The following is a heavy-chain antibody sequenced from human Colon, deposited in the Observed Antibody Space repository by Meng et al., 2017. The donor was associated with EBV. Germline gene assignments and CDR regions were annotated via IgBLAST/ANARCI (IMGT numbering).Heavy chain of an antibody. CDR1: GGSINSGDYY. CDR2: IYYTGST. V-gene: IGHV4-30-4*01. Sequence: QVRLQVSGPGLVKPSHTLSLTCTVSGGSINSGDYYWSWIRQPPGKGLEWIGYIYYTGSTYYNPSLKSRVTISMDTSKNQFSLRLSSVTAADTAVYYCARNYSFDYWGQGTLFNVSS. CDR3: ARNYSFDY. J-gene: IGHJ4*02.